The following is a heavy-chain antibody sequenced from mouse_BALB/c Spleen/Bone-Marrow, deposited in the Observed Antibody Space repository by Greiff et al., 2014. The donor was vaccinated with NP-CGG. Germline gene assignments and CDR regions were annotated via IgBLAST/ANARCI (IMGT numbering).Heavy chain of an antibody. CDR3: TRIFGGYGYWYFDV. CDR2: IDPANGNN. V-gene: IGHV14-3*02. J-gene: IGHJ1*01. Sequence: EVQLQQSGAELVKPGASVKLSCTASGFNIKDTYMHWVKQRPEQGLEWIGRIDPANGNNKYDPKFQGKATITTDTSSNTAYLQLSSLTSEDTAVYYCTRIFGGYGYWYFDVWGAGTTVTVSS. CDR1: GFNIKDTY. D-gene: IGHD1-1*02.